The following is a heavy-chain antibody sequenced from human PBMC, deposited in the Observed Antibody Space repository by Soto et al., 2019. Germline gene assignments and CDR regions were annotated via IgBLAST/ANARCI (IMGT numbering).Heavy chain of an antibody. CDR3: AQNPILLGFSYYYYGMDA. D-gene: IGHD3-10*01. CDR2: MSGSGGST. V-gene: IGHV3-23*01. J-gene: IGHJ6*02. Sequence: EVQLLESGGGLVQPGGSLRLSCAASGFTFSSYAMSWVRQAPGKGLEWVSAMSGSGGSTYYADSVKGRFTISRDNSKNTLYMQMNSLSAEETAVYYCAQNPILLGFSYYYYGMDAWGQGTTVTVSS. CDR1: GFTFSSYA.